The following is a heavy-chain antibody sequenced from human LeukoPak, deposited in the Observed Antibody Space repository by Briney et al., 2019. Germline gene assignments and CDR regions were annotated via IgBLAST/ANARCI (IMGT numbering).Heavy chain of an antibody. CDR3: ASRIRDGYNWMPARSPYYFDY. CDR2: IYPGDSDT. D-gene: IGHD5-24*01. V-gene: IGHV5-51*01. CDR1: GYSFTSYW. Sequence: GESLKISYKGSGYSFTSYWIGWVRQMPGKGLEWMGIIYPGDSDTRYSPSFQGQVTISADKSISTAYLQWSSLKASDTAMYYCASRIRDGYNWMPARSPYYFDYWGQGTLVTVSS. J-gene: IGHJ4*02.